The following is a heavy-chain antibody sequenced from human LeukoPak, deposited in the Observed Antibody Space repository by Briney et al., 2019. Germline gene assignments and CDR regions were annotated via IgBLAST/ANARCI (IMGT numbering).Heavy chain of an antibody. Sequence: SETLSLTCTVSGGSTSSSSYYWGWIRQPPGKGLEWIGSIYYSGSTYYNPSLKSRVTISVDTSKNQFSLKLSSVTAADTAVYYCARNAYYDFWSGYSDPNDFDYWGQGTLVTVSS. CDR3: ARNAYYDFWSGYSDPNDFDY. CDR2: IYYSGST. D-gene: IGHD3-3*01. J-gene: IGHJ4*02. V-gene: IGHV4-39*07. CDR1: GGSTSSSSYY.